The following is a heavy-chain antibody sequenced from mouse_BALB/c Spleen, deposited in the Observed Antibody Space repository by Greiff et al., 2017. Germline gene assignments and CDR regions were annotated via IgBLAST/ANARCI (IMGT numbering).Heavy chain of an antibody. Sequence: EVKLQESGPGLVKPSQSLSLTCSVTGYSITSGYYWNWIRQFPGNKLEWMGYISYDGSNNYNPSLKNRISITRDTSKNQFFLKLNSVTTEDTATYYCARDLGNFFDYWGQGTTLTVSS. CDR3: ARDLGNFFDY. CDR2: ISYDGSN. J-gene: IGHJ2*01. CDR1: GYSITSGYY. V-gene: IGHV3-6*02.